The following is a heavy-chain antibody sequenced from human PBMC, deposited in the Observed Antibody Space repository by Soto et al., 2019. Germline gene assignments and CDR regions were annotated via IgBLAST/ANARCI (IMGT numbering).Heavy chain of an antibody. CDR3: ATRVYGGMWFDP. D-gene: IGHD4-17*01. CDR2: FDPEDGET. J-gene: IGHJ5*02. Sequence: ASVKVSGKVSGYTLTELSMHWVRQAPGKGLEWMGGFDPEDGETIYAQKFQGRVTMTEDTSTDTAYMELSSLRSEDTAVYYCATRVYGGMWFDPWGQGTLVTVSS. V-gene: IGHV1-24*01. CDR1: GYTLTELS.